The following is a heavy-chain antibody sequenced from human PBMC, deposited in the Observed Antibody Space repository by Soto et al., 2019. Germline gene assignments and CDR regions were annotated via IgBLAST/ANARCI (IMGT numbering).Heavy chain of an antibody. CDR3: ARDRTGGYSGYDSYYYYGMDV. V-gene: IGHV3-33*01. CDR1: GFTFSSYG. D-gene: IGHD5-12*01. Sequence: GGSLRLSCAASGFTFSSYGMHWVRQAPGKGLEWVAVIWYDGSNKYYADSVKGRFTISRDNSKNTLYLQMNSLRAEDTAVYYCARDRTGGYSGYDSYYYYGMDVWGQGTTVTAP. CDR2: IWYDGSNK. J-gene: IGHJ6*02.